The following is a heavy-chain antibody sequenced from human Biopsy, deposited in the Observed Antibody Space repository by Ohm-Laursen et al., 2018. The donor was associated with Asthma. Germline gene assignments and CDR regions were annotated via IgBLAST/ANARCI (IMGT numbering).Heavy chain of an antibody. V-gene: IGHV1-69*13. D-gene: IGHD6-19*01. CDR2: IMTVFGTT. CDR3: ARCQVGYSSGWSLLLKKIYYSGMDV. Sequence: AASVKVSCKAPGGTFSNFAISWVRQAPGQGLEWLGGIMTVFGTTNYAKKFQGRVTITADESTSTAYMEVTSLRSEDTAIYYFARCQVGYSSGWSLLLKKIYYSGMDVWGQGTAVTVSS. CDR1: GGTFSNFA. J-gene: IGHJ6*02.